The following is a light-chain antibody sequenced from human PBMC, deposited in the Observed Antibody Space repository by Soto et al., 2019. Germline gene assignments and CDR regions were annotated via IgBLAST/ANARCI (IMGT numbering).Light chain of an antibody. V-gene: IGKV1-5*01. Sequence: IQRTHAPSTLSASVLYRVTITFLASRNIEMWLSCYQQKPGKPPNLLILSASTFGSGVPSRFSGSGSGTEFPLTISGLPHDDFATYCCQHCDTSWPFGQGTKVDNK. CDR2: SAS. CDR1: RNIEMW. J-gene: IGKJ1*01. CDR3: QHCDTSWP.